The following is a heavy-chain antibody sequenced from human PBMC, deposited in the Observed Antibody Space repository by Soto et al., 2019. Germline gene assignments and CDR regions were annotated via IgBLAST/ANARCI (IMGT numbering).Heavy chain of an antibody. J-gene: IGHJ4*01. CDR2: IKSKTDGGTP. D-gene: IGHD1-20*01. V-gene: IGHV3-15*07. CDR3: NTDSYKSNQVIRFDH. CDR1: GFTFSNAW. Sequence: EVQLVESGGGLVKPGGSLRLSCAASGFTFSNAWINWVRQAPGKGLEWVGRIKSKTDGGTPDYAAPVKGRFAISRDESKNMVYLPMNNLKTDDTSIYYCNTDSYKSNQVIRFDHWGHGTPVTVSS.